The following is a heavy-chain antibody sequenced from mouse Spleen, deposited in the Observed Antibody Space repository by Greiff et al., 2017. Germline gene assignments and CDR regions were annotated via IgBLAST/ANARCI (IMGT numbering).Heavy chain of an antibody. Sequence: VQLKQSGTVLARPGASVKMSCKTSGYTFTSYWMHWVKQRPGQGLEWIGAIYPGNSDTSYNQKFKGKAKLTAVTSASTAYMELSSLTNEDSAVYYCTHYGYDLDYWGQGTTLTVSS. CDR2: IYPGNSDT. D-gene: IGHD2-2*01. CDR1: GYTFTSYW. CDR3: THYGYDLDY. J-gene: IGHJ2*01. V-gene: IGHV1-5*01.